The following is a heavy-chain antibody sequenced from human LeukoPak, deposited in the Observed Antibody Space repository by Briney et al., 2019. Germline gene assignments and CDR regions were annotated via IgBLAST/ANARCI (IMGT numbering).Heavy chain of an antibody. Sequence: GGSLRLSCTASGFTVSSYYVGWVRQAPVKGLEWLSAIGEEKSGSWTKSADSVKGRFTISRDNSENTLYLQMDSLTVEDTAVYYCAKAGVISGWDYWGQGVLVTVSS. CDR2: IGEEKSGSWT. D-gene: IGHD3-3*02. V-gene: IGHV3-23*01. J-gene: IGHJ4*02. CDR3: AKAGVISGWDY. CDR1: GFTVSSYY.